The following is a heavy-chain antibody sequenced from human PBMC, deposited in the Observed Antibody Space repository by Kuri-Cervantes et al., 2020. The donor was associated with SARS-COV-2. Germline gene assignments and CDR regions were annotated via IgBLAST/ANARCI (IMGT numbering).Heavy chain of an antibody. CDR3: ARQGGIVVVPAAL. CDR1: GGSISSYY. V-gene: IGHV4-59*08. J-gene: IGHJ4*02. D-gene: IGHD2-2*01. Sequence: SWTVSGGSISSYYWSWIRQPPGKGLEWIGYIYYSGSTNYNPSLKSRVTISVDTSKNQFSLKLSSVTAADTAVYYCARQGGIVVVPAALWGQGTLVTVSS. CDR2: IYYSGST.